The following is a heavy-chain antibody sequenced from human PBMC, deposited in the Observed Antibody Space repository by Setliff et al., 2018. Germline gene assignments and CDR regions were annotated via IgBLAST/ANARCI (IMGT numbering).Heavy chain of an antibody. V-gene: IGHV4-59*01. Sequence: SETLSLTCTVSGDSISSYYWSWIRQPPGKGLEWIGYIYYSGSTNYNPSLKSRVTMSVATFENHFSLKLNSLTAADTAVYYCARVTNWGLDLRFDLWGQGILVTVSS. CDR2: IYYSGST. CDR3: ARVTNWGLDLRFDL. J-gene: IGHJ5*02. D-gene: IGHD7-27*01. CDR1: GDSISSYY.